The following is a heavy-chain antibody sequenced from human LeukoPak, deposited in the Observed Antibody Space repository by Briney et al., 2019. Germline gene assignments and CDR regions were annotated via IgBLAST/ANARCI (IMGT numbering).Heavy chain of an antibody. J-gene: IGHJ4*02. CDR2: ISSDGGNK. Sequence: PGGSLRLSCAASGFTFSNYAMSWVRQAPGKGLEWVAIISSDGGNKYYTDSVRGRFTISRDNFKNTLHLQMNSLRAEDTAVSYCARSPNSSGWPRIFDSWGQGALVTVSS. V-gene: IGHV3-30*04. D-gene: IGHD6-19*01. CDR1: GFTFSNYA. CDR3: ARSPNSSGWPRIFDS.